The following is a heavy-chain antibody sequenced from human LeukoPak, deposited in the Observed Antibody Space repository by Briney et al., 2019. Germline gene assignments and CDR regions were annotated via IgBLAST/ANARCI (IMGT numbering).Heavy chain of an antibody. CDR2: IYYSGST. D-gene: IGHD3-22*01. V-gene: IGHV4-59*01. Sequence: SETLSLTCTVSGGSISSYYWSWTRQPPRKGLEWIGYIYYSGSTNYNPSLKSRVTISVDTSKNQFSLKLSSVTAADTAVYYCARSTYYYDSTYIDAFDIWGQGTMVTVSS. CDR1: GGSISSYY. J-gene: IGHJ3*02. CDR3: ARSTYYYDSTYIDAFDI.